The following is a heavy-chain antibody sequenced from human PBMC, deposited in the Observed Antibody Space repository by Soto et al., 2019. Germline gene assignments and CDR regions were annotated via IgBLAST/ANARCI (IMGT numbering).Heavy chain of an antibody. CDR3: ARAFGGSKMDY. CDR2: ISSSGSTI. D-gene: IGHD3-10*01. J-gene: IGHJ4*02. Sequence: GGSLRLSCAASGFTFSSYEMNWVRQAPGKGLEWVSYISSSGSTIYYADSVKGRFTISRDNAKNSLYLQMNCLRAEDTAVYYCARAFGGSKMDYWGQGTLVTVSS. CDR1: GFTFSSYE. V-gene: IGHV3-48*03.